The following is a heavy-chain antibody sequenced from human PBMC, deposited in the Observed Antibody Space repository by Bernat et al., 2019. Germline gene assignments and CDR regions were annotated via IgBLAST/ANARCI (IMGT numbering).Heavy chain of an antibody. CDR3: AKAYSGSPAIDY. J-gene: IGHJ4*02. D-gene: IGHD1-26*01. Sequence: VQLVESGGGVVQPGRSLRLSCAASGFTFSSYAMHWVRQAPGKGLEWVAVISYDGSNKYYADSVKGRFTISRDNSKNTLYLQMNSLRAEDTAVYYCAKAYSGSPAIDYWGQGTLVTVSS. CDR2: ISYDGSNK. V-gene: IGHV3-30-3*01. CDR1: GFTFSSYA.